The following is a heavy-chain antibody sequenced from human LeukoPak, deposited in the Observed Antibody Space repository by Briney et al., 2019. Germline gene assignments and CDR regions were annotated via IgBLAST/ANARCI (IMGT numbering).Heavy chain of an antibody. D-gene: IGHD3-10*01. J-gene: IGHJ4*02. CDR2: INPSGGST. Sequence: GASVKVSCKASGYTFTSYYMHWVRQAPGQGLEWMGIINPSGGSTSYAQKFQGRVTMTRDMSTSTVYMELSSLRSEDTAVYYCARDSEMDRGTLDWGQGTLVTVSS. CDR3: ARDSEMDRGTLD. CDR1: GYTFTSYY. V-gene: IGHV1-46*01.